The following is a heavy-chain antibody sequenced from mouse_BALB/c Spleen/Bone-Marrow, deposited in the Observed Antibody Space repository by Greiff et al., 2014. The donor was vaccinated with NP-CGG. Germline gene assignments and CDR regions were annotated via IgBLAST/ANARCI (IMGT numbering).Heavy chain of an antibody. V-gene: IGHV14-3*02. CDR1: GFNIKDTY. CDR2: IDPANGNT. D-gene: IGHD1-1*01. CDR3: APYYYGSSQFAY. Sequence: VQLQQSGAELVKPGASVQLSCTASGFNIKDTYMHWVEQRPEQGLEWIGRIDPANGNTKYDPKFQGKATITADTSSNTAYLQLSSLTSEDTAVYYCAPYYYGSSQFAYWGQGTLVTVSA. J-gene: IGHJ3*01.